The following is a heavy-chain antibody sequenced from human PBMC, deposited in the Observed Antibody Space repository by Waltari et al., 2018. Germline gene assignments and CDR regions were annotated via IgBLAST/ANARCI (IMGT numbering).Heavy chain of an antibody. Sequence: QVQLQESGPGLVKPSETLSVTCTVSGGSISSYYWRWIRKPPGKGLEWIGYIYYSGSTNYNPSLKSRVTISVDTSKNQFSLKLSSVTAADTAVYYCARGIAARSYYYYGMDVWGQGTTVTVSS. V-gene: IGHV4-59*08. CDR1: GGSISSYY. D-gene: IGHD6-6*01. CDR2: IYYSGST. J-gene: IGHJ6*02. CDR3: ARGIAARSYYYYGMDV.